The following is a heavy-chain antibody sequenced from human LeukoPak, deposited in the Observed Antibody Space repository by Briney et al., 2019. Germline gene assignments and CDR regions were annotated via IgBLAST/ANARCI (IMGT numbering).Heavy chain of an antibody. D-gene: IGHD3-22*01. CDR2: ISGSGGST. CDR3: AKDAYYYDSTGYYDGGSFDY. V-gene: IGHV3-23*01. CDR1: GFTFSSYA. J-gene: IGHJ4*02. Sequence: GGFLRLSCAASGFTFSSYAMSWVRQAPGKGLEWVSAISGSGGSTYYADSVKGRFTISRDNSKNTLYLQMNSLRAEDTAVYYCAKDAYYYDSTGYYDGGSFDYWGQGTLVTVSS.